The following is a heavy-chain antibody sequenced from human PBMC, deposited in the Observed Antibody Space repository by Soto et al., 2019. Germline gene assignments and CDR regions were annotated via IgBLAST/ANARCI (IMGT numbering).Heavy chain of an antibody. CDR3: ARDPYNVLMVNAPNLYGMDV. Sequence: QVQLVESGAEVKKPGASVKVSCKASGYTFTTYDISWVRQAPGQGLEWMGRISTYNGDTNYPQRLQGRLTMTTDTSTNTAYMELRSLRSDDTAVYYCARDPYNVLMVNAPNLYGMDVWGQGTTVTVSS. CDR2: ISTYNGDT. V-gene: IGHV1-18*01. D-gene: IGHD2-8*01. CDR1: GYTFTTYD. J-gene: IGHJ6*02.